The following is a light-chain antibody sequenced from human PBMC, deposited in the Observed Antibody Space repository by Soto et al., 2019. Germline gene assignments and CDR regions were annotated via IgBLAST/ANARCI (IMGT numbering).Light chain of an antibody. V-gene: IGLV2-14*01. CDR1: SSDVGGYNY. CDR3: SSYTRSSTLDV. CDR2: DVS. Sequence: QSALTQPASVSGSPGQSITISCTGTSSDVGGYNYVSWYQQHPGQAPKLMIYDVSNRPSGFSNRFSGSKSGNTASLTISGLQAEDEADYYCSSYTRSSTLDVFGTGTKVTVL. J-gene: IGLJ1*01.